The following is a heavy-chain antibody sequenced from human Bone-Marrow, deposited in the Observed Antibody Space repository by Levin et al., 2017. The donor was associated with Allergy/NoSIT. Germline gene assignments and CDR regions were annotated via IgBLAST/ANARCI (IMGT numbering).Heavy chain of an antibody. CDR3: ANDRDTLGDYGMDV. CDR1: GFIFDNYA. D-gene: IGHD5-18*01. CDR2: ISSNSGRI. Sequence: AGGSLRLSCAASGFIFDNYAMHWVRQVPGKGLEWVSGISSNSGRIAYADSVKGRFTVSRDNAKNSLYLQMNSLRAEDTALYYCANDRDTLGDYGMDVWGQGTTVTVSS. J-gene: IGHJ6*02. V-gene: IGHV3-9*01.